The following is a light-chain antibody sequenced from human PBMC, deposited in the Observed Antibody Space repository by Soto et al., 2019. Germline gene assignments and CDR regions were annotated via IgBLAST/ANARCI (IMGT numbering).Light chain of an antibody. CDR1: QGIGNY. CDR3: QKYNGALWA. Sequence: DIQMTQSPSSLSASIGDRVTITCRASQGIGNYLAWYQQKPGKVPKLLIYAASSLQSGVPSRFSGSGSGTDFTLTIRGLQPEDVATYYCQKYNGALWAFGQGTKGEVK. J-gene: IGKJ1*01. CDR2: AAS. V-gene: IGKV1-27*01.